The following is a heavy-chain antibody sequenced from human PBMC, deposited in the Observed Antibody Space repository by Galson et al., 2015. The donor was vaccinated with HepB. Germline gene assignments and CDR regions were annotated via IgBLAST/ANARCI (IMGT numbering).Heavy chain of an antibody. CDR3: ARESAAGTVDY. Sequence: SVKVSCKASGYTFRTYGISRVRQAPGQGLEWMGWISTYSGNTNLAQKVQGRVTMSSDTSTNTVYMELRSLRSDDTAVYFCARESAAGTVDYWGQGTLVTVSS. D-gene: IGHD6-13*01. CDR1: GYTFRTYG. CDR2: ISTYSGNT. V-gene: IGHV1-18*01. J-gene: IGHJ4*02.